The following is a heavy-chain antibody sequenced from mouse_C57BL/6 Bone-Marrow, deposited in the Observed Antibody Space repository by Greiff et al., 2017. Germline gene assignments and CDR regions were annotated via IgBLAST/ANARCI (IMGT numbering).Heavy chain of an antibody. CDR3: ARQDYLFAY. CDR2: ISSGGSYT. D-gene: IGHD5-5*01. Sequence: EVKLVESGGDLVKPGGSLKLSCAASGFTFSSYGMSWVRQTPDKRLEWVATISSGGSYTYYPDSVKGRFTISRDNAKNTLYLQMSSLKSEDTAMYYCARQDYLFAYWGQGTLVTVSA. CDR1: GFTFSSYG. J-gene: IGHJ3*01. V-gene: IGHV5-6*01.